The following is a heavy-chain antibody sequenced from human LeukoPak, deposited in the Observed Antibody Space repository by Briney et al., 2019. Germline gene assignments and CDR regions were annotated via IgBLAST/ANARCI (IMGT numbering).Heavy chain of an antibody. CDR3: ARKGDYDYGMDV. CDR1: GFTFSSYS. J-gene: IGHJ6*02. Sequence: GGSLRLSCAASGFTFSSYSMNWVRQAPGKGLEWVANIKQDGSEKYYVDSVKGRFTISRDNAKNSLYLQMNSLRAEDTAVYYCARKGDYDYGMDVWGQGTTVTVSS. V-gene: IGHV3-7*01. CDR2: IKQDGSEK.